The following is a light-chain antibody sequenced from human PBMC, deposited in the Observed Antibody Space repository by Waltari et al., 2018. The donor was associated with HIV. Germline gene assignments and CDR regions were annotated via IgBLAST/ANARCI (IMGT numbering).Light chain of an antibody. CDR1: SNNVGNQG. V-gene: IGLV10-54*04. J-gene: IGLJ2*01. Sequence: QAGLTQPPSVSKGLRQTVTLTCTGDSNNVGNQGATWLQQHQGHPPKLLFYKNNNRPSGISERFSASKSGNTASLTITGLQPEDEADYFCSAWDRSLSAVIFGGGTTLIVL. CDR2: KNN. CDR3: SAWDRSLSAVI.